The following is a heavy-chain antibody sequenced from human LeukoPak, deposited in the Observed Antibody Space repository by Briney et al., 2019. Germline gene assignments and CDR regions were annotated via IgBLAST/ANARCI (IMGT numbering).Heavy chain of an antibody. D-gene: IGHD3-10*01. Sequence: GASVKVSRKASGYTFTSYGISWVRQAPGQGLEWMGWISAYNGNTNYAQKLQGGVTMTTDTSTSTAYMELRSLRSDDTAVYYCARGGLRQVRGVTRIHTPRFDYWGQGTLVTVSS. CDR2: ISAYNGNT. CDR1: GYTFTSYG. CDR3: ARGGLRQVRGVTRIHTPRFDY. J-gene: IGHJ4*02. V-gene: IGHV1-18*04.